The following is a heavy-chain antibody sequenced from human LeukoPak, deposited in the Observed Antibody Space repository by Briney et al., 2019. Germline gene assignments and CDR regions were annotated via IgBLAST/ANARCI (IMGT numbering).Heavy chain of an antibody. V-gene: IGHV3-33*01. CDR3: ARTNGDYVLDY. Sequence: GRSLRLSCAASGFTFSSSGMHWVRQAPGKGLEWVAVIRYDGGNKYYADSVKGRFTISRDNSKNTLYLQMNSLRAEDTAVYYCARTNGDYVLDYWGQGTLVTVSS. CDR2: IRYDGGNK. CDR1: GFTFSSSG. D-gene: IGHD4-17*01. J-gene: IGHJ4*02.